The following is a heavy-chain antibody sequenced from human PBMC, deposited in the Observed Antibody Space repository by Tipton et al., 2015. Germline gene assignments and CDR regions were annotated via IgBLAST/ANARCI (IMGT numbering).Heavy chain of an antibody. J-gene: IGHJ6*02. CDR3: ARFYSDSQEYYYGLDV. CDR1: GYTFTSYG. V-gene: IGHV1-18*01. D-gene: IGHD4-11*01. Sequence: QLQLVQSGAEVKKPGTSVKVSCKASGYTFTSYGVSWVRQAPGQGLEWMGWISGDKSNTNNAQKFHGRVTMTTDTPTSTAYLELRSLRSDDTAVYYCARFYSDSQEYYYGLDVWGQGTTVTVSS. CDR2: ISGDKSNT.